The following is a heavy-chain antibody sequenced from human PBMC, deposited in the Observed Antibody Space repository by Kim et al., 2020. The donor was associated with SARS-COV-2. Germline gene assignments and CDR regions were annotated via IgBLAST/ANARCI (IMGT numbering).Heavy chain of an antibody. Sequence: GGSLRLSCAASGFTFSSYSMNWVRQAPGKGLEWVSSISSSSSYIYYADSVKGRFTISRDNAKNSLYLQMNSLRAEDTAVYYCARVGYDILTDEDYWGQGTLVTVSS. J-gene: IGHJ4*02. D-gene: IGHD3-9*01. CDR2: ISSSSSYI. CDR1: GFTFSSYS. V-gene: IGHV3-21*01. CDR3: ARVGYDILTDEDY.